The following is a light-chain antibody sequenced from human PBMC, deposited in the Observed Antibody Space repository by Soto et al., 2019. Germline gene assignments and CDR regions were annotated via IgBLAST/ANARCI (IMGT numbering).Light chain of an antibody. V-gene: IGKV4-1*01. Sequence: DIVMTQSPDSLGVSLGERATISCKSSQSVLYSSNNKNYLAWYQQKPGQPPKLIIYWASIRETGVPDRFSGSGSGTDFTLAISSLQAEDVAVYYCQQYYSNPQTFGQGTKVDIK. CDR1: QSVLYSSNNKNY. J-gene: IGKJ1*01. CDR2: WAS. CDR3: QQYYSNPQT.